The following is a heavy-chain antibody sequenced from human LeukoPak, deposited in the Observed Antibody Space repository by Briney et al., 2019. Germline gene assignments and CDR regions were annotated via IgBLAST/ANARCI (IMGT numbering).Heavy chain of an antibody. CDR3: ARGGSYGTFDY. V-gene: IGHV3-74*01. Sequence: GGSLRLSCAASGFTLTSDSMNWVRQAPGKGLVWVSRVNNDGSSTIYADSVKGRLTISRDNTKNTLYLQMNSLRAEDTAIYYCARGGSYGTFDYWGQGTLVTVSS. D-gene: IGHD2-15*01. J-gene: IGHJ4*02. CDR1: GFTLTSDS. CDR2: VNNDGSST.